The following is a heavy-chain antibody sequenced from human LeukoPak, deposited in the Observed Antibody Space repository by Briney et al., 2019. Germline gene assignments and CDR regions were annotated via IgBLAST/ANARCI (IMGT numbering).Heavy chain of an antibody. CDR2: IYYSGST. V-gene: IGHV4-38-2*02. Sequence: SETLYLTCTVSGYSISSGYYWGWIRQPPGKGLEWIGSIYYSGSTYYNPSLKSRVTISVDTSKNQFSLKLSSVTAADTAVYYCARGYSSGWGIDYWGQGTLVTVSS. J-gene: IGHJ4*02. CDR1: GYSISSGYY. CDR3: ARGYSSGWGIDY. D-gene: IGHD6-19*01.